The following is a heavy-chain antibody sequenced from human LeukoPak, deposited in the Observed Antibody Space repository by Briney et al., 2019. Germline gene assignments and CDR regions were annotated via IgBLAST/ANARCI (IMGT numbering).Heavy chain of an antibody. J-gene: IGHJ4*02. CDR2: ISYTGTT. D-gene: IGHD4-17*01. V-gene: IGHV4-30-4*01. Sequence: KPSETLSLTCSVSGGSVSSANFYWSWIRQPPGKGLEWIGYISYTGTTDYNPSLKSRVTISLDASNNQFSLHLSSVSAADTAVYYCARGSVTPDFGYWGRGTLVTVSS. CDR1: GGSVSSANFY. CDR3: ARGSVTPDFGY.